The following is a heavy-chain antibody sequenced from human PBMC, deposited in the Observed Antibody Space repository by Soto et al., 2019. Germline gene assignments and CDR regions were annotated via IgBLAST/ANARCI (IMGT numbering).Heavy chain of an antibody. V-gene: IGHV4-39*01. J-gene: IGHJ5*02. CDR1: CGSISTSRSY. D-gene: IGHD2-21*01. CDR3: ARQPTTGDTDLWFYP. Sequence: SETLSVTCNVSCGSISTSRSYWAWIRQPPGKGLEWLANIFYSGSTYYNPSLASRVTVSVDTSKNEFSLKLRSVTAADTAVYYCARQPTTGDTDLWFYPWGQGTLVTVSS. CDR2: IFYSGST.